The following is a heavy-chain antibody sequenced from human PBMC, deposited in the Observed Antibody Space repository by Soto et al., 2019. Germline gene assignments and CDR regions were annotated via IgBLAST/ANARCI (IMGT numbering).Heavy chain of an antibody. CDR1: GGSISSSSYY. CDR3: ARLLHDLVFDY. CDR2: IYYSGST. J-gene: IGHJ4*02. Sequence: PSETLSLTCTVSGGSISSSSYYWSWIRQPPGKGLEWIGYIYYSGSTNYNPSLKSRVTISVDTSKNQFSLKLSSVTAADTAVYYCARLLHDLVFDYWGQGTLVTVSS. V-gene: IGHV4-61*05. D-gene: IGHD3-3*01.